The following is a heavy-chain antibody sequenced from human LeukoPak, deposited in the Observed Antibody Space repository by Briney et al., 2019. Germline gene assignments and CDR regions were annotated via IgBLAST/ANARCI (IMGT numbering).Heavy chain of an antibody. CDR3: ARSSSGSPRSGVYYGMDV. CDR1: GYTFTSYY. D-gene: IGHD1-26*01. V-gene: IGHV1-46*01. J-gene: IGHJ6*02. CDR2: INPSGGST. Sequence: ASVKVSCKASGYTFTSYYMHWVRQAPGQGLEWMGIINPSGGSTSYAQKFQGRVTMTRDTSTSTVYMELSSLRSEDTAVYYCARSSSGSPRSGVYYGMDVWGQGTTVTVSS.